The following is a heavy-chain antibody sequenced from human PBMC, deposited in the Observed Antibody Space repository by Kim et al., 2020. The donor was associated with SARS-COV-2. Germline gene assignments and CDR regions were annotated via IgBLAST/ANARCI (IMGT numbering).Heavy chain of an antibody. Sequence: TAGGTTDYAAPVKGRFTISRDDSKNTLYLQMNSLKAEDTAVYYCTTEGWEWGQGTLVTVSS. CDR2: TAGGTT. CDR3: TTEGWE. J-gene: IGHJ4*02. V-gene: IGHV3-15*01. D-gene: IGHD1-26*01.